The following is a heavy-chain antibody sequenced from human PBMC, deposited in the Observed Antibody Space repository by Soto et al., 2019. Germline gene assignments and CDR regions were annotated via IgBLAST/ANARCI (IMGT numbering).Heavy chain of an antibody. Sequence: EVQLVETGGGLIQPGGSLRLSCAASGFTVSSNYLSWVRQAPGKGLEWVSVIYSGGSTYYADSVKGRFTISRDNTKNAMYLQMNSLRAEDAAVYYCAGGGGSGYDYNYWGQGTLVTVSS. CDR2: IYSGGST. V-gene: IGHV3-53*02. D-gene: IGHD5-12*01. J-gene: IGHJ4*02. CDR3: AGGGGSGYDYNY. CDR1: GFTVSSNY.